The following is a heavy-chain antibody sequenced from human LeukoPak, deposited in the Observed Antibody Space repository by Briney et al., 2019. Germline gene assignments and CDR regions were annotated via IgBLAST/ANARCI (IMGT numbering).Heavy chain of an antibody. CDR2: INHSGST. D-gene: IGHD2-8*01. V-gene: IGHV4-34*01. Sequence: PSETLSLTCAVYGGSFSGYYWGWIRQPPGKGLEWIGEINHSGSTNYNPSLKSRVTISVDTSKNQFSLKLSSVTAADTAVYYCARGPSKGLGYCTNGVCYGRGYNWFDPWGQGTLVTVSS. J-gene: IGHJ5*02. CDR3: ARGPSKGLGYCTNGVCYGRGYNWFDP. CDR1: GGSFSGYY.